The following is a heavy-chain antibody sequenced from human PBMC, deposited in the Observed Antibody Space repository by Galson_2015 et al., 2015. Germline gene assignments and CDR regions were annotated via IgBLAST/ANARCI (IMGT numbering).Heavy chain of an antibody. V-gene: IGHV1-18*01. Sequence: KVSCKASGYTFTSYGISRVRQAPGQGLEWMGWISVYNDNTNSAQKLQGRVTMTTDTFTSTAYMELRSLRSDDTAVYYCARLAYCSGGSCSYHGMDVWGQGTTVTVSS. CDR1: GYTFTSYG. D-gene: IGHD2-15*01. CDR2: ISVYNDNT. CDR3: ARLAYCSGGSCSYHGMDV. J-gene: IGHJ6*02.